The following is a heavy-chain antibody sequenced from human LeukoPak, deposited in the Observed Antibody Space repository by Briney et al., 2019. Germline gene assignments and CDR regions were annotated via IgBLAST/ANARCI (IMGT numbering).Heavy chain of an antibody. CDR1: GGTFSSYA. CDR3: ARVGERSSSSWLFDY. Sequence: GASVKVSCKASGGTFSSYAISWVRQAPGQGLEWMGGIIPIFGTANYAQKFQGRVTITADESTSTAYMELSSLRSEDTAVYYCARVGERSSSSWLFDYWGQGTLVTVSS. V-gene: IGHV1-69*13. D-gene: IGHD6-13*01. CDR2: IIPIFGTA. J-gene: IGHJ4*02.